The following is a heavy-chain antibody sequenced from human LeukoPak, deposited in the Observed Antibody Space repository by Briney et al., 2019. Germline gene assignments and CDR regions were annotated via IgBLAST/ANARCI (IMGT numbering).Heavy chain of an antibody. CDR1: GGSISSGSYY. Sequence: SETLSLTCTVSGGSISSGSYYWSWIRQPAGKGLEWIGRIYTSGSTNYNPSLKSRVTISVDTSKNQFSLKLSSVTAADTAVYYCARVRPKDYGRLFDYWGQGTLVTVSS. J-gene: IGHJ4*02. D-gene: IGHD4-17*01. CDR2: IYTSGST. CDR3: ARVRPKDYGRLFDY. V-gene: IGHV4-61*02.